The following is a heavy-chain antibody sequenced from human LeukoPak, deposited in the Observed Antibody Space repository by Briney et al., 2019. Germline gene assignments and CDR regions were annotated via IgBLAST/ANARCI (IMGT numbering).Heavy chain of an antibody. CDR2: ISGSGGST. V-gene: IGHV3-23*01. J-gene: IGHJ4*02. D-gene: IGHD1-26*01. CDR3: ARDLSERYSTDY. Sequence: PGGSLRLSCAASGFTFSSYAMSWVRQAPGKGLEWVSAISGSGGSTYYADSVKGRFTISRDNSQNTLDLQMNSLRVEDTAVYYCARDLSERYSTDYWGQGTLVTVSS. CDR1: GFTFSSYA.